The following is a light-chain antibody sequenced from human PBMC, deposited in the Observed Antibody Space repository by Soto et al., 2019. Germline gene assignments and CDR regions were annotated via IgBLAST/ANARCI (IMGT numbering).Light chain of an antibody. V-gene: IGLV1-51*01. CDR1: SSNIGNNY. CDR2: DNN. J-gene: IGLJ2*01. CDR3: GTWDSSLSAVV. Sequence: QSVLPQPPSVSAAPGQKVTISCSGSSSNIGNNYVSWYQQLPGTAPKLLIYDNNKRPSGIPDRFSGSKSGTSATLGITGLQTGDEADYYSGTWDSSLSAVVVGGGTK.